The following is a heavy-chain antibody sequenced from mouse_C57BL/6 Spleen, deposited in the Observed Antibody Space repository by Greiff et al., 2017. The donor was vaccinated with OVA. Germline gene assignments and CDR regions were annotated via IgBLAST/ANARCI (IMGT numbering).Heavy chain of an antibody. Sequence: VQLKESGVELVRPGASVKLSCTASGFNIKDDYMHWVKQRPEQGLEWIGWIDPENGDTEYASKFQGKATITADTSSNTAYLQLSSLTSEDTAVYYCTTSRGAYWGQGTLVTVSA. CDR1: GFNIKDDY. V-gene: IGHV14-4*01. J-gene: IGHJ3*01. CDR3: TTSRGAY. CDR2: IDPENGDT.